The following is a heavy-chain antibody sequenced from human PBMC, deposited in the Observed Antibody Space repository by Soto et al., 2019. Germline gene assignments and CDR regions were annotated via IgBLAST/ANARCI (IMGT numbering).Heavy chain of an antibody. CDR3: ARDLMYSSGTFDY. Sequence: PGGSLRLSCAAAGFTFSSYLMHWVRQAPGKGLVWVSRINSDGSSTSYADSVKGRFTISRDNAKNTLYLQMNSLRAEDTAVYYCARDLMYSSGTFDYWGQGTLVTVSS. V-gene: IGHV3-74*01. J-gene: IGHJ4*02. CDR2: INSDGSST. D-gene: IGHD6-19*01. CDR1: GFTFSSYL.